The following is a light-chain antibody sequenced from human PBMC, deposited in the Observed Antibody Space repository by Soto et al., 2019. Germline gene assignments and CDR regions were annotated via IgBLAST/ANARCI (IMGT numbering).Light chain of an antibody. CDR3: QQFQSSLRT. J-gene: IGKJ1*01. V-gene: IGKV3-20*01. Sequence: EIVLTQSPGTLSLSPGERATLSCRASQSVSNNYLAWYQQKPGQAPRLLIYDAYNRATGIPPRFSGSGSGTDFTLTISGLEPEDFAMYYCQQFQSSLRTFGQGTKVDIK. CDR1: QSVSNNY. CDR2: DAY.